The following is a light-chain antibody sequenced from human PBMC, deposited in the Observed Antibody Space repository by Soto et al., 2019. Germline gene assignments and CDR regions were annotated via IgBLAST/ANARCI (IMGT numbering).Light chain of an antibody. J-gene: IGKJ4*01. CDR1: QTISNT. V-gene: IGKV3-15*01. CDR3: QYYNNWLAT. CDR2: AAS. Sequence: EVVMTQSPATLSVSPGDKVSHSCRANQTISNTLAWYQQKPGQAPRLLIYAASTRATGVSARFSGSGSGTEFTLTISSLQSEDFTIYYCQYYNNWLATFGGGTKVYIK.